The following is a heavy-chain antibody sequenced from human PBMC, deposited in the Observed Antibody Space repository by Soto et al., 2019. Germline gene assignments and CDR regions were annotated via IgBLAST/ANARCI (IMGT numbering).Heavy chain of an antibody. CDR3: VRDSHGDY. CDR1: GFTFSNYW. J-gene: IGHJ4*02. Sequence: EVQLVESGGGLVQPGGSLRLSCAGSGFTFSNYWMHWVRQAPGKGLEWVSRIDHDGPTDYADSVRGRFTISRDNAENTLYPQMNMLRPEDTAVYYCVRDSHGDYWGQGTLVTVSS. CDR2: IDHDGPT. V-gene: IGHV3-74*01.